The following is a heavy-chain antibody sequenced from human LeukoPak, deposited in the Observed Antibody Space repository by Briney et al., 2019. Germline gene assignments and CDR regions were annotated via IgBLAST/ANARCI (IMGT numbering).Heavy chain of an antibody. J-gene: IGHJ4*02. V-gene: IGHV1-69*06. CDR1: GGTFSSYA. D-gene: IGHD3-10*01. CDR3: AREYYYGSGSYYPFDY. Sequence: ASVKVSCKASGGTFSSYAISWVRQAPGQGLEWMGGIIPIFGTANYAQKFRGRVTITADKSTRTAYMELSSLRSEDAAVYYCAREYYYGSGSYYPFDYWGQGTLVTVSS. CDR2: IIPIFGTA.